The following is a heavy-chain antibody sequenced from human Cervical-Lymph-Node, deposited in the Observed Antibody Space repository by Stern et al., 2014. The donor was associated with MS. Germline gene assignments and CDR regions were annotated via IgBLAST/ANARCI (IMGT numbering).Heavy chain of an antibody. V-gene: IGHV3-30*19. CDR3: ARAGFGLWTGNTPCYYYGMDV. D-gene: IGHD3/OR15-3a*01. CDR2: IGYDGSNA. Sequence: VQLVESGGGVVQPGRSLRLSCAASEFTFSTFGMHWVRQAPGKGLQWVAVIGYDGSNAYYAASVKGRFTISRDNLKNTLYLQMNSLRAEDTAVYYCARAGFGLWTGNTPCYYYGMDVWGQGTTVTVSS. J-gene: IGHJ6*02. CDR1: EFTFSTFG.